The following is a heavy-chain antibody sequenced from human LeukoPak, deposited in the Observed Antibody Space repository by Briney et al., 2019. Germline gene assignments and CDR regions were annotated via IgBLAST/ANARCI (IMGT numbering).Heavy chain of an antibody. CDR1: GGSISSYN. J-gene: IGHJ4*02. D-gene: IGHD3-22*01. Sequence: PSETLSLTCTVSGGSISSYNWSWIRQPPGKGLEWIGYIYYSGSTNYNPSLKSRVTISVDTSKNQFSLKLSSVTAADTAVYYCARDGGYDSSGYYYGFDYWGQGTLVTVSS. V-gene: IGHV4-59*01. CDR2: IYYSGST. CDR3: ARDGGYDSSGYYYGFDY.